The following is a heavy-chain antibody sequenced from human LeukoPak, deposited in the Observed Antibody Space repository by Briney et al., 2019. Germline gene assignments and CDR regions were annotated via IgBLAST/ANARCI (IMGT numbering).Heavy chain of an antibody. J-gene: IGHJ4*02. D-gene: IGHD3-10*01. CDR2: INHSGST. CDR3: ARDRYYGSGSYYNPRRGYFDY. V-gene: IGHV4-34*01. Sequence: SATLSLTCAFYGGSFSGYYWSWIRQPPGKGLEWIGEINHSGSTNYNPSLKSRVTISVDTSKNQFSLKLSSVTAADTAVYYCARDRYYGSGSYYNPRRGYFDYWGQGTLVTVSS. CDR1: GGSFSGYY.